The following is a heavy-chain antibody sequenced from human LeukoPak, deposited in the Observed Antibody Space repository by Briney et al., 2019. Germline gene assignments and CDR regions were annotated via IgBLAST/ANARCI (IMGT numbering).Heavy chain of an antibody. CDR3: ARHAWYCSSTSCSLGAFDI. Sequence: SETLSLTCTVSGDSISSYYGSWNRQPPGKGLEWIGYIYTSGSTNYNPSLKSRVTISVDTSKNQFSLKLSSVTAADTAVYYCARHAWYCSSTSCSLGAFDIWGQGTMVTVSS. D-gene: IGHD2-2*01. CDR2: IYTSGST. CDR1: GDSISSYY. V-gene: IGHV4-4*09. J-gene: IGHJ3*02.